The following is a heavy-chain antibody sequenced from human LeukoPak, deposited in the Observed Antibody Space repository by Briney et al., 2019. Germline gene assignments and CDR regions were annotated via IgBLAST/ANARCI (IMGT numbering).Heavy chain of an antibody. CDR1: GFTFSSYE. CDR2: ISSSGSTI. D-gene: IGHD3-9*01. J-gene: IGHJ6*03. CDR3: ARDPGYDILTGYPSYYMDV. Sequence: GGSLRLSCAASGFTFSSYEMNWVRQAPGKGLEWVSYISSSGSTIYYADSVKGRFTISRDNAKNSLYLQMNSLRAEDTAVYYCARDPGYDILTGYPSYYMDVWGKGTTVTISS. V-gene: IGHV3-48*03.